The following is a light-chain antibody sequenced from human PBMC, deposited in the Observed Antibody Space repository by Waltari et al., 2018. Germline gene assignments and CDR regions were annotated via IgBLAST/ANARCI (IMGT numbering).Light chain of an antibody. CDR2: DTS. CDR3: LLSYSGARV. Sequence: QAVVTQEPSLTVSPGGTVTLPCGSSTRAVTSGHYPYWFQQKSGQAPRTLISDTSNKHSWTPARFSGSLLGGKAALTLSGAQPEDEAEYYCLLSYSGARVFGGGTKLTVL. V-gene: IGLV7-46*01. CDR1: TRAVTSGHY. J-gene: IGLJ2*01.